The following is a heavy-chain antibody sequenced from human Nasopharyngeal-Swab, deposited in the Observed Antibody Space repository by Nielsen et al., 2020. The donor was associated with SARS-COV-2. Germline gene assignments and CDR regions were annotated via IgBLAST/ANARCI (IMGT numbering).Heavy chain of an antibody. CDR2: IWYDGSNK. D-gene: IGHD6-13*01. Sequence: VRQMPGKGLEWVAVIWYDGSNKYYADSVKGRFTISRDNSKNTLYLQMNSLRAKDTAVYYCAREILGAAAGSYYYHYYGMDVWGQGTTVTVSS. J-gene: IGHJ6*02. CDR3: AREILGAAAGSYYYHYYGMDV. V-gene: IGHV3-33*01.